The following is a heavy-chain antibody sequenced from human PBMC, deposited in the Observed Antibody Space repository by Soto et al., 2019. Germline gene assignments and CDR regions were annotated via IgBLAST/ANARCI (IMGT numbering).Heavy chain of an antibody. CDR1: GDSVSSNSAA. CDR2: TYYRSKWYN. J-gene: IGHJ6*03. V-gene: IGHV6-1*01. Sequence: QSQTLSLTCAISGDSVSSNSAAWNWIRQSPSRGLEWLGRTYYRSKWYNDYAVSVKSRITINPDTSKNQFSLQLNSVTPEDTAVYYCASAPHFSYYMDVWGKGTTVTVSS. CDR3: ASAPHFSYYMDV.